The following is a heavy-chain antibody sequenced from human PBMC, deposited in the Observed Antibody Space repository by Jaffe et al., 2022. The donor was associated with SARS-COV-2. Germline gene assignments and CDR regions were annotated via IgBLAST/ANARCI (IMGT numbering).Heavy chain of an antibody. D-gene: IGHD1-26*01. Sequence: EVLLVESGGGLVQPGGSLRLSCSASGFTFSNYAMHWVRQAPGKGLEYVSATSSNGGSTNYADSVKGRFTISRDNSKNTLYLQMSSLRAEDTAVYYCVKGLSGSYYDAFDIWGQGTMVTVSS. CDR3: VKGLSGSYYDAFDI. CDR2: TSSNGGST. CDR1: GFTFSNYA. J-gene: IGHJ3*02. V-gene: IGHV3-64D*09.